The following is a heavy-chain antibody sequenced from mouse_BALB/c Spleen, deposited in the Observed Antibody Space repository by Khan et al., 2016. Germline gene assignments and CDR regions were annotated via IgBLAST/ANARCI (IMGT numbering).Heavy chain of an antibody. Sequence: VQLQESGPSLVQPSQSLSITCTVSGFSLTSYGVHWVRQSPGKGLEWLGVIWRGGSTDYNAAFMSRLSITKDNSKSQVFFKMNSLQADDTAIYYCAKNYDGNYWYFDVWGAGTTVTVSS. V-gene: IGHV2-5-1*01. CDR3: AKNYDGNYWYFDV. D-gene: IGHD2-1*01. CDR1: GFSLTSYG. J-gene: IGHJ1*01. CDR2: IWRGGST.